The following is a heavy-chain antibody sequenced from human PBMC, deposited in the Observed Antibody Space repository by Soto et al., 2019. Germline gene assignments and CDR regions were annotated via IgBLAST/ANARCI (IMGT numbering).Heavy chain of an antibody. J-gene: IGHJ6*03. Sequence: EVQVVESGGGLVQPGGSLRLSCAASGFTFSSYWMPWVRQAPGKGLEWVANIKQDGSEKYYVDSVKGRFSISRDNAKNSLYRQMNILRSEDTDVYYWARAGAKYYAAVSYLPYYRDVWGKGTPVTVSS. D-gene: IGHD3-10*01. CDR3: ARAGAKYYAAVSYLPYYRDV. CDR2: IKQDGSEK. V-gene: IGHV3-7*01. CDR1: GFTFSSYW.